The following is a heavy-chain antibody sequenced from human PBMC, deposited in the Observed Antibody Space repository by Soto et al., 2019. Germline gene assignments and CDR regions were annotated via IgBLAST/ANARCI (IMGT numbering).Heavy chain of an antibody. J-gene: IGHJ4*02. V-gene: IGHV3-30*18. CDR3: AKDLGSGWSSLFDY. D-gene: IGHD6-19*01. CDR2: ISYDGSNK. CDR1: GFTFSSYG. Sequence: VGSLRLSCAASGFTFSSYGMHWVRQAPGKGLEWVAVISYDGSNKYYADSVKGRFTISRDNSKNTLYLQMNSLRAEDTAVYYCAKDLGSGWSSLFDYWGQGTLVTVSS.